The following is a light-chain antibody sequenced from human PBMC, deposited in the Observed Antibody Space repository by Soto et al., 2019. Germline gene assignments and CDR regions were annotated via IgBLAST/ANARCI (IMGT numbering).Light chain of an antibody. CDR1: QSVSSGY. J-gene: IGKJ2*01. Sequence: EIVLTQSPGTLSLSPGERATLSCRASQSVSSGYLAWYQQKPGQAPRLLIYAASSRATDIPDRFSGSGSGTDFPLTISRLAPEDFAVYYCQQYGSSPPYTFGQGTKLEIK. CDR3: QQYGSSPPYT. CDR2: AAS. V-gene: IGKV3-20*01.